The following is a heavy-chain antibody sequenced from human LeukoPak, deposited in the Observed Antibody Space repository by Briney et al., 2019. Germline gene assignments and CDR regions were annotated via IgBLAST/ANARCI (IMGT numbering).Heavy chain of an antibody. J-gene: IGHJ4*02. D-gene: IGHD6-13*01. CDR3: AKGDSSSWLFDY. V-gene: IGHV3-23*01. Sequence: GGSLRLSCAASGFTFSSYAMSWVRQAPGKGLERVSGISGSGGTTYYADSVKGRFTISRDNSKNTLYLQMNSLRAEDTAVYYCAKGDSSSWLFDYWGQGTLVTVSS. CDR2: ISGSGGTT. CDR1: GFTFSSYA.